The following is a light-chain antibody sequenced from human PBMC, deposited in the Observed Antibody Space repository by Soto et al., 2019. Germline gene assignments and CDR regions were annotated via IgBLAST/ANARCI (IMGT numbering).Light chain of an antibody. V-gene: IGKV1-27*01. CDR2: AAS. J-gene: IGKJ4*01. CDR3: QKYDRAPLA. Sequence: DVQMTQSPSSLSASVGDRVTITCRAGQGINIYLAWYQQKPGKVPKLLIDAASTLQTGVPSRFRGSGSGTDFTLTISSLQPEDVATYYCQKYDRAPLAFGGGNKVELK. CDR1: QGINIY.